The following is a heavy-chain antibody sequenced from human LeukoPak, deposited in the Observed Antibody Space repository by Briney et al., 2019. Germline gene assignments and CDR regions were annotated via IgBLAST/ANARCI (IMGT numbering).Heavy chain of an antibody. Sequence: GGSLRLSCAASGFTFSDYYMSWIRQAPGKGLEWVSYISSSGSTIYYADSVKGRFTISRDNAKNSLYLQMNSLRAEDTALYYCAKGDTMVRGIYYGMDVWGQGTTVTVSS. D-gene: IGHD3-10*01. J-gene: IGHJ6*02. CDR3: AKGDTMVRGIYYGMDV. CDR2: ISSSGSTI. CDR1: GFTFSDYY. V-gene: IGHV3-11*01.